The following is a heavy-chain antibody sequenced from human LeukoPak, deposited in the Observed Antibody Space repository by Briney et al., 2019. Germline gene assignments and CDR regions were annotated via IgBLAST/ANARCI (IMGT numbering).Heavy chain of an antibody. CDR3: ARGPYSYGPSWFDY. CDR1: GGSFSGYY. Sequence: PSETLSLTCAVYGGSFSGYYWSWIRQPPGKGLEWIGEINHSGSTNYNPSLKSRVTISIDTSKNQFSLKLSSVTAADTAVYYCARGPYSYGPSWFDYWGQGALVTVSS. CDR2: INHSGST. J-gene: IGHJ4*02. V-gene: IGHV4-34*01. D-gene: IGHD5-18*01.